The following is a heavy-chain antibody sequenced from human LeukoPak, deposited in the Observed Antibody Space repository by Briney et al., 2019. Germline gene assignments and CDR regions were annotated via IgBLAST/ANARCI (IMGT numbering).Heavy chain of an antibody. J-gene: IGHJ4*02. CDR1: GGTFSSYA. Sequence: ASVKVSCKASGGTFSSYAISWVRQAPGQGLEWMGRIIPILGIANYAQKFQGRVTITADKSTSTAYMELSSLRSEDTAVYYCAREKTYSYGSGSYKGPYYFDYCGQGTLVTVSS. CDR2: IIPILGIA. CDR3: AREKTYSYGSGSYKGPYYFDY. D-gene: IGHD3-10*01. V-gene: IGHV1-69*04.